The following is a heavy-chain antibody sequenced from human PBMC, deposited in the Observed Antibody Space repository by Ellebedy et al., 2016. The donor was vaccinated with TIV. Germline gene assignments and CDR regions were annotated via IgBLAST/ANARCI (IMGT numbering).Heavy chain of an antibody. J-gene: IGHJ4*02. D-gene: IGHD3/OR15-3a*01. Sequence: GESLKISCAASGFTFSTYPMNWVRQAPGKGLEWVSIISANGGTTYYADSVKGRFTISRDNSKNTLFLQMSSLRAEDTAVYFCARRSTDFAFDSWGQGTLGTVSS. V-gene: IGHV3-23*01. CDR1: GFTFSTYP. CDR3: ARRSTDFAFDS. CDR2: ISANGGTT.